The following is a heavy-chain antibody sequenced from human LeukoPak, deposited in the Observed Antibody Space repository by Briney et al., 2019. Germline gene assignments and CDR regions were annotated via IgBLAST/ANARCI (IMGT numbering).Heavy chain of an antibody. Sequence: PGGSLTLSCAASGFTFSSYWMSWVRQAPGKGLEWVANIKQDGSEKYYVDSVKGRFTISRDNAKNSLYLQMNNLRAEDTAVYYCARVGGSGWHPAYYYYMDVWGKGTTVTVSS. D-gene: IGHD6-19*01. J-gene: IGHJ6*03. CDR3: ARVGGSGWHPAYYYYMDV. CDR2: IKQDGSEK. V-gene: IGHV3-7*01. CDR1: GFTFSSYW.